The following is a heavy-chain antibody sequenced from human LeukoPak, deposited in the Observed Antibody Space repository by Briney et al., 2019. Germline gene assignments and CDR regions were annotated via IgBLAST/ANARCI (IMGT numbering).Heavy chain of an antibody. Sequence: KSGGSLRLSCAASGFTFSNGWMGWVRQAPGKGLVWVGRIKSKSDGGTIDYAAPVKGRFTISRDDSKYMAYLQMNSLKTEDTAVYYCTVGQYCDYWGQGTLVTVSS. CDR1: GFTFSNGW. V-gene: IGHV3-15*01. D-gene: IGHD1-26*01. CDR2: IKSKSDGGTI. J-gene: IGHJ4*02. CDR3: TVGQYCDY.